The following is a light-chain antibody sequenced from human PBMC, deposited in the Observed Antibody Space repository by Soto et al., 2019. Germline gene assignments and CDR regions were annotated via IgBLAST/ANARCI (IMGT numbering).Light chain of an antibody. V-gene: IGLV2-14*01. J-gene: IGLJ1*01. CDR2: EVS. CDR1: SSDVGGYNF. CDR3: TSYSTSNSYV. Sequence: QSALTQPASMSGSPGQSITISCTGSSSDVGGYNFVSWYQQHPGKAPKLMIYEVSKRPSGVSNRFSGSKSGNTASLTISGLQAEDEADYYCTSYSTSNSYVFGAGTKLTVL.